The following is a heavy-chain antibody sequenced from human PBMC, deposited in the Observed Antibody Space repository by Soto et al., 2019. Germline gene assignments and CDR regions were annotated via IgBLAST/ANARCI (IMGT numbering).Heavy chain of an antibody. CDR2: IYHSGST. J-gene: IGHJ5*02. CDR1: GGSISSSNW. Sequence: PSETLSLTCAVSGGSISSSNWWSWVRQPPGKGLEWIGEIYHSGSTNYNPSLKSRVTISVDKSKNQFSLKLSSVTAADTAVYYCARDRYCSGGSCYRGWFDPWGQGTLVTVSS. CDR3: ARDRYCSGGSCYRGWFDP. D-gene: IGHD2-15*01. V-gene: IGHV4-4*02.